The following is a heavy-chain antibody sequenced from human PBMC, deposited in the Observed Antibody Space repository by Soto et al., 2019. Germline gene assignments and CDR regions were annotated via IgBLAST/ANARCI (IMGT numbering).Heavy chain of an antibody. V-gene: IGHV1-8*01. CDR3: ARVKPYYSSSSRWFDP. CDR2: MNPNSGNT. Sequence: ASVKVSCKASGYTFTSYDINWVRQATGQGLEWMGWMNPNSGNTGYAQKFQGRVTMTRNASISTAYMELSSLRSEDTAVYYWARVKPYYSSSSRWFDPWGQGTLVTVSS. CDR1: GYTFTSYD. D-gene: IGHD6-6*01. J-gene: IGHJ5*02.